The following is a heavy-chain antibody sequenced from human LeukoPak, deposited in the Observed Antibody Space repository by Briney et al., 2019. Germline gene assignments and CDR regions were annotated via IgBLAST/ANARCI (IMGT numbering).Heavy chain of an antibody. D-gene: IGHD1-26*01. V-gene: IGHV1-2*02. J-gene: IGHJ6*03. CDR3: ASQGSGSYYGYYYYYMDV. Sequence: GASVKVSCKASGYTFTGYYMHWVRQAPGQGHEWMGWINPNSGGTNYAQKFQGRVTMTRDTSISTAYMELSRLRSDDTAVYYCASQGSGSYYGYYYYYMDVWGKGTTVTVSS. CDR1: GYTFTGYY. CDR2: INPNSGGT.